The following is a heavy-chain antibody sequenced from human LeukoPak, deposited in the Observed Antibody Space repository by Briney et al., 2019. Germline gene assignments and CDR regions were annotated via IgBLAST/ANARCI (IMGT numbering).Heavy chain of an antibody. J-gene: IGHJ6*02. Sequence: PGGSLRLSCAASGSTFSSSAMNWVRQAPGRGLEWVSAISGSGDSTSYADSMKGRFTISRDNSKNTLYLQMNSLRAEDTAVYYCAKSSGPGGYYYYGMDVWGQGTTVTVSS. CDR1: GSTFSSSA. V-gene: IGHV3-23*01. CDR3: AKSSGPGGYYYYGMDV. CDR2: ISGSGDST. D-gene: IGHD3-22*01.